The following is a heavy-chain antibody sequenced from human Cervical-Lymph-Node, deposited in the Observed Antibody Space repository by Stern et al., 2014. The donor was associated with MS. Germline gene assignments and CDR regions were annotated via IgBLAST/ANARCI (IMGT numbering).Heavy chain of an antibody. Sequence: VQLVQSGAEVKKPGESLKISCKLSGYSFTIYYIAWVRQMPGKGLEWMGVIYPYDSDTTYSPSFRGQVTISADKSITTAYLQWSSLRASDTAMYYCARHVQGFDYWGQVTLVTVSS. CDR1: GYSFTIYY. CDR3: ARHVQGFDY. V-gene: IGHV5-51*01. J-gene: IGHJ4*02. CDR2: IYPYDSDT.